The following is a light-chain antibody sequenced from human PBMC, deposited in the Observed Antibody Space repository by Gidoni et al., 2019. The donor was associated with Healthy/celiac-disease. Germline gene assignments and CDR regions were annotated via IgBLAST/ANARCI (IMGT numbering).Light chain of an antibody. CDR2: QDS. CDR1: KLGDKY. J-gene: IGLJ1*01. V-gene: IGLV3-1*01. CDR3: QAWDSSLGV. Sequence: SYELTPPPSVSVYPGQTASITCSGDKLGDKYACWYQQKPGQSPVLVIYQDSKRPSGIPERFSGSNSGNTATLTISGTQAMDEADYYCQAWDSSLGVFGTGTKVTVL.